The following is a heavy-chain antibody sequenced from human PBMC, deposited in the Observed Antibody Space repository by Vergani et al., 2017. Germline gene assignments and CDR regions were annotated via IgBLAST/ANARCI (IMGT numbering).Heavy chain of an antibody. V-gene: IGHV4-4*02. CDR1: GGSISSSNW. CDR2: IYNSGST. Sequence: QVQLQESGPGLVKPSGTLSLTCAVSGGSISSSNWWSWVRQPPGKGLEWIGEIYNSGSTNYHPSLKSRVTISVHKSTNQFSMKLSSVTAADTAVYYCASLSSSWPNYFDYGGQGTRVTVSS. J-gene: IGHJ4*02. D-gene: IGHD6-13*01. CDR3: ASLSSSWPNYFDY.